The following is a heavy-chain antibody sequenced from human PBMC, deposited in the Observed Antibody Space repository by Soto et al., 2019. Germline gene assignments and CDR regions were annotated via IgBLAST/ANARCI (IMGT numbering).Heavy chain of an antibody. V-gene: IGHV4-31*03. CDR2: IYYSGST. CDR1: GGSISSGGYY. J-gene: IGHJ4*02. D-gene: IGHD2-8*02. Sequence: LSLTCTVSGGSISSGGYYWSWIRQHPGKGLEWIGYIYYSGSTYYNPSLKSRVTISVDTSKNQFSLKLSSVTAADTAVYYCARDKITGLFDYWGQGTLVTVSS. CDR3: ARDKITGLFDY.